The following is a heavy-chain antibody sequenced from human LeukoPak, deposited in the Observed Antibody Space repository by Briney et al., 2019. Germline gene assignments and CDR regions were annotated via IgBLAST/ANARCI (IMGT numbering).Heavy chain of an antibody. CDR1: HSSTNSTKYH. V-gene: IGHV4-39*07. J-gene: IGHJ4*02. CDR2: IYYNGRT. CDR3: ARILYSSNIDS. D-gene: IGHD6-19*01. Sequence: PQTPSLICSGPHSSTNSTKYHWAWIRHPPGKGLDCIVSIYYNGRTDYNPSLTSRATLSVDTSKNQFFLKLCSLTDAETAVCNCARILYSSNIDSWGEGSLVTVSS.